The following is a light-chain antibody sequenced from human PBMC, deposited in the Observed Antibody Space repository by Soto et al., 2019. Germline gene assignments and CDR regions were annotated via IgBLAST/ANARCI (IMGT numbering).Light chain of an antibody. Sequence: EIVLTQSPATLSLSPGERATLSCRASQSVSSYLAWYQQKPGQAPRLLIYDASNRATGIPARFSGSGSGTDFTITISSLEPEDFAVYYCQQHRTWPQVTFGGGTKVEIK. CDR2: DAS. J-gene: IGKJ4*01. V-gene: IGKV3-11*01. CDR3: QQHRTWPQVT. CDR1: QSVSSY.